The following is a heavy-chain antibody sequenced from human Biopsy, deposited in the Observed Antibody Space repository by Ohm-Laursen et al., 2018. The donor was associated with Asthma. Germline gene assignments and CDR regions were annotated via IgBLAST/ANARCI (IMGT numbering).Heavy chain of an antibody. D-gene: IGHD3-22*01. V-gene: IGHV3-53*01. CDR1: GFAVSRDY. Sequence: SLRLSCAASGFAVSRDYMFWVRQAPGKGLEWVSVIYSGGTSHTADSVRGRFTISRGYSKNTLYLQMHSLRAEDTAVYYCARGDSSNWSHYHFDYWGQGTLVTVSS. CDR2: IYSGGTS. CDR3: ARGDSSNWSHYHFDY. J-gene: IGHJ4*02.